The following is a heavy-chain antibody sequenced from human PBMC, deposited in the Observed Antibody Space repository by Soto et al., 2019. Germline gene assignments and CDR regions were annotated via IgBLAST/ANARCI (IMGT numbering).Heavy chain of an antibody. CDR1: GGSFSGYY. V-gene: IGHV4-34*01. D-gene: IGHD3-3*01. CDR2: INHSGST. Sequence: LETLSLTCAVYGGSFSGYYWSWIRQPPGKGLEWIGEINHSGSTNYNPSLKSRVTISVDTSKNQFSLKLSSVTAADTAVYYCGRGRRYDFWSGYYHFDYWGQGTLVTVSS. J-gene: IGHJ4*02. CDR3: GRGRRYDFWSGYYHFDY.